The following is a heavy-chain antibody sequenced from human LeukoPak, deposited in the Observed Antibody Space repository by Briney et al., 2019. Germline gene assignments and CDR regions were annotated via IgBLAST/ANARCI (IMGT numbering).Heavy chain of an antibody. J-gene: IGHJ3*02. V-gene: IGHV3-9*01. CDR1: GFTFDDYA. CDR2: ISWNSGSI. D-gene: IGHD3-22*01. Sequence: GGSLRLSCAASGFTFDDYAMHWVRQASGKGLEWVSGISWNSGSIGYADSVKGRFTISRGNAKNSLYLQMNSLRAEDTALYYCAKALTYYYDSSGYSPGAFDIWGQGTMVTVSS. CDR3: AKALTYYYDSSGYSPGAFDI.